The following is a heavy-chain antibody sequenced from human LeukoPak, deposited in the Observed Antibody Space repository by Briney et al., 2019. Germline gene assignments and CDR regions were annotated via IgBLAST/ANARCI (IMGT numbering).Heavy chain of an antibody. Sequence: ASVKVSCKASGYTCTRYDINWVRQATGQGLEWMGWMNPNSGNTGYAQKFQGRVTMTRNTSISTAYMELSGLRSEDTAVYYCARRALLWIGDNYYYYYMDVWGKGTTVTVSS. CDR3: ARRALLWIGDNYYYYYMDV. J-gene: IGHJ6*03. D-gene: IGHD3-10*01. CDR2: MNPNSGNT. CDR1: GYTCTRYD. V-gene: IGHV1-8*01.